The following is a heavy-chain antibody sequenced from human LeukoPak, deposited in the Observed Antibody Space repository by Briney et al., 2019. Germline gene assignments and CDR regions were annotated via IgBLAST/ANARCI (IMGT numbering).Heavy chain of an antibody. CDR3: ARGGGSSGYYFDY. D-gene: IGHD3-22*01. V-gene: IGHV4-4*02. CDR2: IYHSGST. J-gene: IGHJ4*02. Sequence: SETLSLTCAVSGGSISSSNWWSWVRQPPGKGLEWIGEIYHSGSTNYNPSLKSRVTISVDKSKNQFSLKLSSVTAADTAVYYCARGGGSSGYYFDYWGQGTLVTVSS. CDR1: GGSISSSNW.